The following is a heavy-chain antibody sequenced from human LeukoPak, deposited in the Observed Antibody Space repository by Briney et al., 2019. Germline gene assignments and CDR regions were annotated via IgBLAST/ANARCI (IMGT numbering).Heavy chain of an antibody. CDR1: GFTVSSNS. CDR3: AAPVNYYDSSGYEI. Sequence: GGSLRLSCTVSGFTVSSNSMSWVRQAPGKGLEWVSFIYSDNTHYSDSVKGRFTISRDNSKNTLYLQMNSLRAEDTAVYYCAAPVNYYDSSGYEIWGQGTLVTVSS. V-gene: IGHV3-53*01. D-gene: IGHD3-22*01. J-gene: IGHJ4*02. CDR2: IYSDNT.